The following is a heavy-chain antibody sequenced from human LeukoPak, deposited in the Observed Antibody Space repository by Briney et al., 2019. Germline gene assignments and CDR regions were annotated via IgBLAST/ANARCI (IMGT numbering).Heavy chain of an antibody. D-gene: IGHD6-19*01. J-gene: IGHJ4*02. CDR3: VRLSTSVAGADY. CDR1: SSW. V-gene: IGHV3-7*01. Sequence: SSWMSWVRQAPGKGLEWVANIKKDGSEKYYVDSVKGRFTISRDNAKNSLYLQMDSLRVEDTAVYYCVRLSTSVAGADYWGQGTLVTVSS. CDR2: IKKDGSEK.